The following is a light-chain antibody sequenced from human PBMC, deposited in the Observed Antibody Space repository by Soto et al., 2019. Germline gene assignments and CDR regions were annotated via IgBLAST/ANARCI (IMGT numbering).Light chain of an antibody. CDR1: SGSIGSNS. CDR3: QSYDTNTVV. J-gene: IGLJ2*01. Sequence: NFMLTQPHSVSESPGKTVTISCTRSSGSIGSNSVQWYRQRPGSAPTIVIYEDDQRPSGVPNRFAGSIDRSSNSASLTISGLQTEDEVDYYCQSYDTNTVVFGGGTKLTVL. V-gene: IGLV6-57*04. CDR2: EDD.